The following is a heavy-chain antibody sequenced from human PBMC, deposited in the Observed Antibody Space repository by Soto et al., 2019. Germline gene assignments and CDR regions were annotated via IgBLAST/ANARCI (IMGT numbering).Heavy chain of an antibody. D-gene: IGHD6-6*01. Sequence: GESLKISCKGSGYSFTSYWISWVRQMPGKGLEWMGRIDPSDSYTNYSPSFQGYVTISADKSISTAYLQWSSLKASDTAMYYCAIHRDYSSSHICYYYGMDVWGQGTTVTVSS. J-gene: IGHJ6*02. CDR2: IDPSDSYT. CDR3: AIHRDYSSSHICYYYGMDV. V-gene: IGHV5-10-1*01. CDR1: GYSFTSYW.